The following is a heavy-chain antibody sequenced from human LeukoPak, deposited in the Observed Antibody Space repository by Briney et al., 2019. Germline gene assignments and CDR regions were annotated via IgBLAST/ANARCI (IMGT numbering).Heavy chain of an antibody. D-gene: IGHD6-19*01. J-gene: IGHJ4*02. Sequence: GGSLRLSCTASGFTFSSYAMYWVRQGPGKGLEWVSGIFGSGGSPHYADSWKGRFTISRDNSHNTVYLQMNSLRAEDTAVYYCGKTTTGYSSGRNPAWPVDYWGQGTLVTVSS. CDR2: IFGSGGSP. CDR1: GFTFSSYA. CDR3: GKTTTGYSSGRNPAWPVDY. V-gene: IGHV3-23*01.